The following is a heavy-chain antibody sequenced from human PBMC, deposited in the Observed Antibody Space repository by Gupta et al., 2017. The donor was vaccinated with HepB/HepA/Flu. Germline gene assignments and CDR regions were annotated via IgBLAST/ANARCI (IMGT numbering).Heavy chain of an antibody. CDR2: ISSSGNTV. Sequence: QVQLVESGGGLVNLGGSLRLSCAASGFSFSDYYMNWIRQAPGKGLEWISFISSSGNTVYYADSVKCRFTISRDNAKKSVYLQMDSLRAEDTAVYYCVRGGAYSSSFFIYWGQGTLVTVSS. CDR3: VRGGAYSSSFFIY. D-gene: IGHD6-6*01. J-gene: IGHJ4*02. CDR1: GFSFSDYY. V-gene: IGHV3-11*01.